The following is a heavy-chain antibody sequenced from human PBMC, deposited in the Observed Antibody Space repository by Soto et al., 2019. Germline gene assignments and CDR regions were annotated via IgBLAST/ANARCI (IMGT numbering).Heavy chain of an antibody. Sequence: QMQLVESGGGLVKPGGSLRLSCVGSGFTFSDYYINWVRQAPGKGLEWIAYVSTRGSTVNYADSVEGRFTIFRDNAENKLYLQRNSLKPEDAAIYYCAREEGFWSGSYPPSQYYYMNIWGKGTTVTVPS. CDR3: AREEGFWSGSYPPSQYYYMNI. D-gene: IGHD3-3*01. CDR1: GFTFSDYY. V-gene: IGHV3-11*01. CDR2: VSTRGSTV. J-gene: IGHJ6*03.